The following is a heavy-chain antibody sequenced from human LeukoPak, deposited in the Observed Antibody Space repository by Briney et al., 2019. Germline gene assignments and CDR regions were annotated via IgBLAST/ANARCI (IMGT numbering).Heavy chain of an antibody. D-gene: IGHD2-15*01. CDR2: IWYDGSNK. J-gene: IGHJ6*02. CDR1: GFTFSSYG. V-gene: IGHV3-33*01. CDR3: ARVGYCSRGRCYGMDV. Sequence: GGSLRLSCAASGFTFSSYGMHWVRQAPGKGLEWVAVIWYDGSNKYYADSVKGRFTISRDNAKNTLYLQMNSLRAEDTAVYYCARVGYCSRGRCYGMDVWGQGTTVTVSS.